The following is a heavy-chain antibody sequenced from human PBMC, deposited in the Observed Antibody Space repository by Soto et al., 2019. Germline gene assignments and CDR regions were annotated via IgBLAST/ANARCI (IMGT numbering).Heavy chain of an antibody. CDR3: ASPRTTVTTHFDY. Sequence: GSLRLSRAASGCTFSSYAMHWVRQAPGKGLEWVAVISYDGSNKYYADSVKGRFTISRDNSKNTLYLQMNSLRAEDTAVYYCASPRTTVTTHFDYWGQGTLVTVSS. D-gene: IGHD4-17*01. J-gene: IGHJ4*02. CDR1: GCTFSSYA. V-gene: IGHV3-30-3*01. CDR2: ISYDGSNK.